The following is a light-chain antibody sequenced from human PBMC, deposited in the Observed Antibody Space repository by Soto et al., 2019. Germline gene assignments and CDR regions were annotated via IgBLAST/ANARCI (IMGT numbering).Light chain of an antibody. V-gene: IGLV2-14*01. Sequence: QSALTQPASVSGSPGQSITISCTGTSSDVGGYNYVSWYQQHPGKAPKLIIYEVSIRPSGVSNRFSGSKSGNTASLTISGIQAEDEADYYCSSYASSSTLVFGGGTKVTVL. J-gene: IGLJ2*01. CDR1: SSDVGGYNY. CDR3: SSYASSSTLV. CDR2: EVS.